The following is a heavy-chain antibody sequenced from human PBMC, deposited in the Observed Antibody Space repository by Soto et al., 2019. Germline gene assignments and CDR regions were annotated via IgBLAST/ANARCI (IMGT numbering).Heavy chain of an antibody. CDR3: ARVLKRIAVGDWFDP. CDR2: INPSGGST. J-gene: IGHJ5*02. V-gene: IGHV1-46*03. CDR1: GYTFTSYY. D-gene: IGHD6-19*01. Sequence: GASVKDSCKASGYTFTSYYMRWVRQAPGQGLEWMGIINPSGGSTSYAQKFQGRVTMTRDTSTSTVYMELSSLRSEDTAVYYCARVLKRIAVGDWFDPWGQGTLVTVSS.